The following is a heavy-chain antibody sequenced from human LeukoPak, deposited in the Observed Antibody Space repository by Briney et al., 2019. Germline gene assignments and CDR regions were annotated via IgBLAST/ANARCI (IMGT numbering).Heavy chain of an antibody. J-gene: IGHJ4*02. CDR3: AGDPAYYYDSSGYNHLDY. CDR1: GGSFSGYY. Sequence: SETLSLTCAVYGGSFSGYYWSWIRQPPGKGLEWIGEINHSGSTNYNPSLKSRVTISVDTSKNQFSLKLSSVTAADTAVYYCAGDPAYYYDSSGYNHLDYWGQGTLVTVSS. V-gene: IGHV4-34*01. CDR2: INHSGST. D-gene: IGHD3-22*01.